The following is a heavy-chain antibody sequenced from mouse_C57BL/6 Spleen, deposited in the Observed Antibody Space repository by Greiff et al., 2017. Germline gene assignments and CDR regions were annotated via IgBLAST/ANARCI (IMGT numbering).Heavy chain of an antibody. D-gene: IGHD1-1*01. V-gene: IGHV5-4*01. CDR3: ARDEGITTVPSWFAY. Sequence: EVKLEESGGGLVKPGGSLKLSCAASGFTFSSYAMSWVRQTPEKRLEWVATISDGGSYTYYPDNVKGRFTISRDNAKNNLYLQMSHLKSEDTAMYYCARDEGITTVPSWFAYWGQGTLVTVSA. J-gene: IGHJ3*01. CDR1: GFTFSSYA. CDR2: ISDGGSYT.